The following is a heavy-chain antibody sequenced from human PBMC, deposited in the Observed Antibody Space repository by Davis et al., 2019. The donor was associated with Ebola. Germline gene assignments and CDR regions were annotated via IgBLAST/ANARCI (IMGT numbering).Heavy chain of an antibody. V-gene: IGHV1-3*01. CDR1: GYTFTSYA. CDR3: ARNRLTMVRGEYYYYGMDV. CDR2: INAGNGNT. Sequence: ASVKVSCKASGYTFTSYAMHWVRQAPGQRLEWMGWINAGNGNTKYSQKFQGRVTITRDTSASTAYMELSSLRSEDTAVYYCARNRLTMVRGEYYYYGMDVWGQGTTVTVSS. D-gene: IGHD3-10*01. J-gene: IGHJ6*02.